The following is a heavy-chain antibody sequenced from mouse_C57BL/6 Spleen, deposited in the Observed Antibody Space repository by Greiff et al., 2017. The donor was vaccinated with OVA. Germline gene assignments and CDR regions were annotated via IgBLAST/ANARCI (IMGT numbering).Heavy chain of an antibody. Sequence: EVQLQQSGPVLVKPGASVKMSCKASGYTFTDYYMNWVKQSHGKSLEWIGVINPYNGGTSYNQKFKGKATLTVDKSSSTAYMELNSLTSEDSAVYYCARGEIYGNYFAYWGQGTLVTVSA. V-gene: IGHV1-19*01. CDR1: GYTFTDYY. J-gene: IGHJ3*01. CDR3: ARGEIYGNYFAY. D-gene: IGHD2-1*01. CDR2: INPYNGGT.